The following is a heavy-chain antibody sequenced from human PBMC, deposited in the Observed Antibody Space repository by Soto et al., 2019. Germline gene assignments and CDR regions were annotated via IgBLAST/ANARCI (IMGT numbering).Heavy chain of an antibody. Sequence: PSETLSLTCTVSGGSISDNSYWSWIRQTPGKGLEWIGYIYHTGNTYYNPSLRSRVSISVDKSKSQFSLKLISVTAADTAVYFCARDEYQLLSPVSWLDSWGQGTLVTVSS. CDR1: GGSISDNSY. J-gene: IGHJ5*01. D-gene: IGHD2-2*01. V-gene: IGHV4-30-4*01. CDR3: ARDEYQLLSPVSWLDS. CDR2: IYHTGNT.